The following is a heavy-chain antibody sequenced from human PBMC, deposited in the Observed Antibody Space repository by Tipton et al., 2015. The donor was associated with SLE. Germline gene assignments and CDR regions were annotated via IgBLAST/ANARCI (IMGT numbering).Heavy chain of an antibody. Sequence: TLSLTCTVSGGSISSGDYYWSWIRQPPGKGLEWIGYIYYSGSTYYNPSLKSRVTISVDTSKNQFSLKLSSVTAADTAVYYCARESLGGATIGNFDYWGQGTLVTVSS. CDR2: IYYSGST. CDR1: GGSISSGDYY. J-gene: IGHJ4*02. V-gene: IGHV4-30-4*01. D-gene: IGHD1-26*01. CDR3: ARESLGGATIGNFDY.